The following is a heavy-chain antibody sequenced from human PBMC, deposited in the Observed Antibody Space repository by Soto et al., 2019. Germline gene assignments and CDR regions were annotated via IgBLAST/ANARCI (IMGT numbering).Heavy chain of an antibody. CDR2: IYPGDSDT. J-gene: IGHJ5*02. CDR1: GFSFTDYW. Sequence: GESLKISCKGSGFSFTDYWIAWVRQMPGKGLEWMGIIYPGDSDTRYSPSFQGQVTISADKSISTAYLQWSSLRAEDTAVYYCARTSWFGELLSPWFDPWGQGTLVTVSS. V-gene: IGHV5-51*01. D-gene: IGHD3-10*01. CDR3: ARTSWFGELLSPWFDP.